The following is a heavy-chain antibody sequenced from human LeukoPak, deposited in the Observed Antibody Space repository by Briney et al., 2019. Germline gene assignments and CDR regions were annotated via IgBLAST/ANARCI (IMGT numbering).Heavy chain of an antibody. CDR2: ICSGGSP. V-gene: IGHV3-53*01. J-gene: IGHJ6*03. Sequence: PGGSLRLSCAASGFTVSRNYVNWVRQAPGKGLEWVSLICSGGSPYYADSVKRRFTISRDDSKNTLYLQMNSLRADDTAVYYCARASGYDGQYYYYYMDVWGNGTTVTVSS. CDR3: ARASGYDGQYYYYYMDV. D-gene: IGHD5-12*01. CDR1: GFTVSRNY.